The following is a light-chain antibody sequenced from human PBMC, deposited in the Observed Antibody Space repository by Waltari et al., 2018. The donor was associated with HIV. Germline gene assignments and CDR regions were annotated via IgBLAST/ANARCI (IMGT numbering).Light chain of an antibody. CDR2: EVS. Sequence: QSALTQPASVSGSFGQSITISCTGTSSDVGSYNLLSWYQHHPGKAPKLLNYEVSKRPSGVSNRFSGSKSGNTASLTVSGLQAEDEADYYCCSYAGNSIPFGGGTKLTVL. CDR1: SSDVGSYNL. J-gene: IGLJ2*01. V-gene: IGLV2-23*02. CDR3: CSYAGNSIP.